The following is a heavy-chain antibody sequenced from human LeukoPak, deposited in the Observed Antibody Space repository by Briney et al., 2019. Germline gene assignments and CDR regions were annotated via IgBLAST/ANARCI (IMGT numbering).Heavy chain of an antibody. CDR2: IYTSGST. D-gene: IGHD3-9*01. Sequence: SETLSLTCTVSGGSISSYYWSWIRQPAGKGLEWIGRIYTSGSTNYNPSLKSRVTMSVDTSKNQFSLKLTSGIAADTAVYYCARAYYDILTGYPPDAFDIWGQGTMVTVSS. CDR3: ARAYYDILTGYPPDAFDI. J-gene: IGHJ3*02. CDR1: GGSISSYY. V-gene: IGHV4-4*07.